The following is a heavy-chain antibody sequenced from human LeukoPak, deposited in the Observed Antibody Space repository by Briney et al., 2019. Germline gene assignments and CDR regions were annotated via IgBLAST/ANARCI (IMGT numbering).Heavy chain of an antibody. CDR3: ARETPGGITGTTLGY. CDR1: RGTFSSYA. Sequence: SVKVSCKASRGTFSSYAISWVRQAPGQGREWVGGIIPIFGTANYAQNFQGRVTITTDESTSTAYIELSSLRSEDTAVYYCARETPGGITGTTLGYWGQGTLVTVSS. J-gene: IGHJ4*02. CDR2: IIPIFGTA. V-gene: IGHV1-69*05. D-gene: IGHD1-20*01.